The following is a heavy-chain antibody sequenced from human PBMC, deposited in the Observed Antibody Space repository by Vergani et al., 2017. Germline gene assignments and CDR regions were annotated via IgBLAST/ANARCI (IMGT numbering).Heavy chain of an antibody. CDR3: AKVQQWLNPGYGP. Sequence: QVQLVESGGGVVQPGRSLRLSCAASGFPFSSYGMHWVRQAPGKGLEWVAVIWYDGSNKYYADSVKGRFTISRDNSKNTLYLQMNSLRAEDTAVYYCAKVQQWLNPGYGPWGQGTLVTVSS. CDR1: GFPFSSYG. V-gene: IGHV3-33*06. J-gene: IGHJ5*02. CDR2: IWYDGSNK. D-gene: IGHD6-19*01.